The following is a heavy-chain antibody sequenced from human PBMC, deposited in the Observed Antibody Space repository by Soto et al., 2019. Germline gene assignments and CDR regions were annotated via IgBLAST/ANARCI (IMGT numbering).Heavy chain of an antibody. V-gene: IGHV4-34*01. CDR3: ARRDSITIFGVVIMPFDY. CDR1: GGSFSGYY. D-gene: IGHD3-3*01. J-gene: IGHJ4*02. CDR2: INHSGST. Sequence: SETLSLTCAVYGGSFSGYYWSWIRQPPGKGLEWIGEINHSGSTNYNPSLKSRVTISVDTSKNQFSLKLSSVTAADTAVYYCARRDSITIFGVVIMPFDYWGQGTLVTVSS.